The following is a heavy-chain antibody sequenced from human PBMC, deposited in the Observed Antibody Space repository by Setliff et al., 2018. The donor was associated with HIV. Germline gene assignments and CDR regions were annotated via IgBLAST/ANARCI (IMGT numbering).Heavy chain of an antibody. CDR2: IYYSGST. V-gene: IGHV4-59*11. CDR3: ARLRGSYDFSNWFGP. J-gene: IGHJ5*02. D-gene: IGHD3-3*01. Sequence: PSETLSLTCTVSGGSIRSHYWSWIRQPPGKRLEWIGYIYYSGSTNYNPSLKSRVTISVDTAKNQFSPKLSSVTAADTAMYYCARLRGSYDFSNWFGPWGQGTQVTVSS. CDR1: GGSIRSHY.